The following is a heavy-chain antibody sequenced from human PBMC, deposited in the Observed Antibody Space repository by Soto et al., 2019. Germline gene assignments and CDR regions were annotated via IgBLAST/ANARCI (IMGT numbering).Heavy chain of an antibody. CDR1: GYTFTSYA. CDR2: INAGNGNT. J-gene: IGHJ4*02. CDR3: ARSIVVVTALDY. V-gene: IGHV1-3*05. Sequence: QVQLVQSGAEEKKPGASVKVSCKASGYTFTSYAMHWVRQAPGQRLEWMGWINAGNGNTKYSQKFQGRVTITRCTSASTAYMELSSLRSEDTAVYYCARSIVVVTALDYWGQGTLVTVSS. D-gene: IGHD2-21*02.